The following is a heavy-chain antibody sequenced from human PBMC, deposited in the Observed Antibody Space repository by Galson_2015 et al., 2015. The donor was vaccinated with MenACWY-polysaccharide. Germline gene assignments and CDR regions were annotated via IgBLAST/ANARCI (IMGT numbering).Heavy chain of an antibody. V-gene: IGHV1-69*13. CDR3: ARGYCSSTSCYWAFDI. J-gene: IGHJ3*02. CDR1: GGTFSSYA. CDR2: IIPIFGTA. D-gene: IGHD2-2*01. Sequence: SVKVSCKASGGTFSSYAISWVRQAPGQGLEWMGGIIPIFGTANYAQKFQGRVTITADESTSTAYMELSSLRSEDTAVYYCARGYCSSTSCYWAFDISGQGTMVTVSS.